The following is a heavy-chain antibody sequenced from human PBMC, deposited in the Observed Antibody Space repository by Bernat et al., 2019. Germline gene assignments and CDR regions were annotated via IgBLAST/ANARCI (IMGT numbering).Heavy chain of an antibody. J-gene: IGHJ4*02. Sequence: EVQLVETGGGLIQPGGSLRLSCAASGFTVSSNYMSWVRQAPGKGLEWVSYISSSGSTIYYADSVKGRFTISRDNAKNSLYLQMNSLRAEDTAVYYCAREWGTLDYWGQGTLVTVSS. CDR2: ISSSGSTI. CDR1: GFTVSSNY. V-gene: IGHV3-48*03. D-gene: IGHD3-16*01. CDR3: AREWGTLDY.